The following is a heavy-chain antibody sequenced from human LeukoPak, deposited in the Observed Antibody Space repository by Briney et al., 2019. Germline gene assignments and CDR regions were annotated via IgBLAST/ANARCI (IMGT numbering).Heavy chain of an antibody. Sequence: SGGSLRLSCAASGFTFSSYGMHWVRQAPGKGLEWVAIISYDGSNKYYADSVQGRFTISRDNSKNTLYLQMNSLRAEDTAVYYCAKDLGGGSGCSDRCGRGTLVTVS. D-gene: IGHD6-19*01. J-gene: IGHJ2*01. CDR3: AKDLGGGSGCSDR. CDR2: ISYDGSNK. CDR1: GFTFSSYG. V-gene: IGHV3-30*18.